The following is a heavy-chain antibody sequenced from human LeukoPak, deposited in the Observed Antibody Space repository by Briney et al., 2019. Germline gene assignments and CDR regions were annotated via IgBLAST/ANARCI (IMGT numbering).Heavy chain of an antibody. CDR2: ISGSGGST. Sequence: GGSLRLSCAASGFTFSSYAMSWFRQAPEKGLEWVSAISGSGGSTYYADSVKGRFTISRDNSKNTLYLQMNSLRAEDTAVYYCAKLIPTPKGKPYYFDYWGQGTLVTVSS. J-gene: IGHJ4*02. CDR3: AKLIPTPKGKPYYFDY. D-gene: IGHD2-21*01. V-gene: IGHV3-23*01. CDR1: GFTFSSYA.